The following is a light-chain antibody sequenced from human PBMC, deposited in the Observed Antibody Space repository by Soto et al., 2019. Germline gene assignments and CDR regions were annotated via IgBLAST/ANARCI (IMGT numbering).Light chain of an antibody. Sequence: QSVLTQPASVSGSPGQSITISCTGTSSDVGGYIYVSWYQQHPGKAPKLMIYEVSNRPSGVSNRFSGSKSGNTASLTISGLQAEDEADYYCSSYSRTRVYVFGTGTQLTVL. CDR1: SSDVGGYIY. CDR3: SSYSRTRVYV. CDR2: EVS. J-gene: IGLJ1*01. V-gene: IGLV2-14*01.